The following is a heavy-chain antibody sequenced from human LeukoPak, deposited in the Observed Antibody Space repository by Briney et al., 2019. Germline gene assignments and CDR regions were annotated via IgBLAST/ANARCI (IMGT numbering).Heavy chain of an antibody. J-gene: IGHJ4*02. V-gene: IGHV1-69*13. CDR2: IIPIFGTA. Sequence: SVKVSCKASGGTFSSYAISWVRQAPGQGLEWMGGIIPIFGTANYAQEFQGRVTITADESTSTAYMELSSLRSEDTAVYYCASAHRIAAAGGSDYWGQGTLVTVSS. CDR1: GGTFSSYA. D-gene: IGHD6-13*01. CDR3: ASAHRIAAAGGSDY.